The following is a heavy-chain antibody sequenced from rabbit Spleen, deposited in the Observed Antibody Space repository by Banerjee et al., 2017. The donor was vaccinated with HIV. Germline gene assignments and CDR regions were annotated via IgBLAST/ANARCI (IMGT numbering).Heavy chain of an antibody. D-gene: IGHD6-1*01. J-gene: IGHJ4*01. CDR2: IYTGSSGST. V-gene: IGHV1S47*01. CDR3: ARDDGSYDYIDGYFNL. CDR1: GFDFSSYG. Sequence: QEQLVESGGGLVQPGGSLKLSCKASGFDFSSYGVSWVRQAPGKGLEWIGCIYTGSSGSTWYASWVNGRFTISRSTSLNTVDLKMTSLTAADTATYFCARDDGSYDYIDGYFNLWGHGPLVTVS.